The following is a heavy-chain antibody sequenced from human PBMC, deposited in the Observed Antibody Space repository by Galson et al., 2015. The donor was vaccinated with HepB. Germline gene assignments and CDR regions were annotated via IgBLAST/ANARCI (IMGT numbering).Heavy chain of an antibody. V-gene: IGHV1-18*01. CDR3: ARGTLEATTRAYYYYMDV. D-gene: IGHD1-26*01. J-gene: IGHJ6*03. Sequence: SVKVSCKASGYPFIHFGITWVRQAPGQGLEWMGWISGYHGNTKYAQKVQGRLTMTTDTSTNTAYMELRSLRADDTAVYYCARGTLEATTRAYYYYMDVWGKGTTVAVSS. CDR1: GYPFIHFG. CDR2: ISGYHGNT.